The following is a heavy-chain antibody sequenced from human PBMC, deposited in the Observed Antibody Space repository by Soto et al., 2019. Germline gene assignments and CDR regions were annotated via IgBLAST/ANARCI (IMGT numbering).Heavy chain of an antibody. Sequence: ASVKVSCKASGYTFTSYAMHWVRQAPGQRLEWMGWINAGNGNTKYSQKFQGRVTITRDTSASTAYMELSSLRSEDTAVYYCAREYSSSPYNWFDPWGQGTLVTVPQ. CDR1: GYTFTSYA. D-gene: IGHD6-13*01. CDR3: AREYSSSPYNWFDP. V-gene: IGHV1-3*01. CDR2: INAGNGNT. J-gene: IGHJ5*02.